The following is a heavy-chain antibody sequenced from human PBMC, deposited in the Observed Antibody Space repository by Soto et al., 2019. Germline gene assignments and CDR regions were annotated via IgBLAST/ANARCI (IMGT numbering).Heavy chain of an antibody. J-gene: IGHJ3*02. D-gene: IGHD6-19*01. Sequence: SETLSLTCTVSGGSISSGGYYWSWIRQHPGKGLEWIGYIYYSGSTYYNPSLKSRVTISVDTSKNQFSLKLSSVTAADTAVYYCARVPLPGLAVAGRYAFDIWGQGTMVTVSS. CDR2: IYYSGST. V-gene: IGHV4-31*03. CDR1: GGSISSGGYY. CDR3: ARVPLPGLAVAGRYAFDI.